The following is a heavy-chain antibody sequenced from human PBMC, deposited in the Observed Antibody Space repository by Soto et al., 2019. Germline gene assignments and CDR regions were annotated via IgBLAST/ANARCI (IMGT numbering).Heavy chain of an antibody. CDR1: GGTFSSYA. D-gene: IGHD6-25*01. CDR3: ARAVQRAGWFDP. CDR2: IIPIFGTA. V-gene: IGHV1-69*01. Sequence: QVQLVQSGAEVKKPGSSVKVSCTASGGTFSSYAISWVRQAPGQGLEWMGGIIPIFGTANYAQKFQGRVTITADESTSTAYMELSSLRSEDTALYYCARAVQRAGWFDPWGQGTLVTVSS. J-gene: IGHJ5*02.